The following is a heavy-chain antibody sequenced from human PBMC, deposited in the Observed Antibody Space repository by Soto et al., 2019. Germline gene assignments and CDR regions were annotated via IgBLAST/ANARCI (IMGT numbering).Heavy chain of an antibody. D-gene: IGHD2-2*01. CDR2: ISWNSGSI. CDR1: GFTFYEYA. CDR3: ARDAIGYCSSTSCYYYYYMDV. V-gene: IGHV3-9*01. J-gene: IGHJ6*03. Sequence: PGGSLRLSCAASGFTFYEYAMHWVRQAPGKGLEWVSGISWNSGSIGYADSVKGRFTVSRDNAKNSLYLQMNSLRAEDTALYYCARDAIGYCSSTSCYYYYYMDVWGKGTTVTVAS.